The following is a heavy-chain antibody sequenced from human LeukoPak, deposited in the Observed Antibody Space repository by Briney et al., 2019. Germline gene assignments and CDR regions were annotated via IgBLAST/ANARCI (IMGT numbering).Heavy chain of an antibody. D-gene: IGHD3-3*01. J-gene: IGHJ4*02. CDR2: ISYDGSNK. CDR1: GFTFSSYA. CDR3: ARGGNGHDFWSGPIFLDY. V-gene: IGHV3-30-3*01. Sequence: GGSLRLSCAASGFTFSSYAMHWVRQAPGKGLEWVAVISYDGSNKYYADSVKGRFTISRDNSKNTLYLQMNSLRAEDTAVYYCARGGNGHDFWSGPIFLDYWGQGTLVTVSS.